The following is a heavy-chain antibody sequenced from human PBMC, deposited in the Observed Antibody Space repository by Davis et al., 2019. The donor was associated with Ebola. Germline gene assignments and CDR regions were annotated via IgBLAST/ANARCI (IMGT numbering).Heavy chain of an antibody. Sequence: GESLKISCAASGFTFSSYGMHWVRQAPGKGLEWVAVISYDGSNKYYTDSVKGRFTISRDNSKNTLYLQMNSLRAEDTAVYYCASQRVEQLVMLFMDYGMDVWGKGTTVTVSS. V-gene: IGHV3-30*03. D-gene: IGHD6-6*01. J-gene: IGHJ6*04. CDR2: ISYDGSNK. CDR1: GFTFSSYG. CDR3: ASQRVEQLVMLFMDYGMDV.